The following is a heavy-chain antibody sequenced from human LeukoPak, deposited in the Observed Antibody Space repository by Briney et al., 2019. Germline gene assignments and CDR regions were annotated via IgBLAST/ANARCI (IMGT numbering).Heavy chain of an antibody. J-gene: IGHJ4*02. CDR1: GFPFSGYG. CDR3: EKSDDYNDRYYFVS. Sequence: GGSLRLSCAASGFPFSGYGMSWVRQAPGKGLEWVSVISGRGDNTDYADSVKGRFTISRDNSKNTLYLQMNSMRAEDTAVYYCEKSDDYNDRYYFVSWGQGTLVTVSS. CDR2: ISGRGDNT. D-gene: IGHD5-24*01. V-gene: IGHV3-23*01.